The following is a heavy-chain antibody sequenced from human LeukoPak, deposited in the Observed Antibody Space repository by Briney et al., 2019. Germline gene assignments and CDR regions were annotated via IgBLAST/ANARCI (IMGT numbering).Heavy chain of an antibody. J-gene: IGHJ4*02. Sequence: ASVKVSCKASGYAFTSYYMHWVRQAPGQGLEWMGIVNPSGGSTIYAQEFQGRVTMTRDTSTSTVYMELSSLRSEDTAVYYCARDEVGSHYFDYWGLGTLVTVSS. D-gene: IGHD1-26*01. CDR3: ARDEVGSHYFDY. V-gene: IGHV1-46*01. CDR2: VNPSGGST. CDR1: GYAFTSYY.